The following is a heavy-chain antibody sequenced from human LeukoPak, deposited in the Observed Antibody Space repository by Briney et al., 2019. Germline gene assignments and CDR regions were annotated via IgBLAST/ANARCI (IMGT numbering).Heavy chain of an antibody. J-gene: IGHJ3*02. V-gene: IGHV5-51*01. CDR2: IYPGDSDT. CDR3: ARSCTSTSCYLTDAFDI. CDR1: GYSFTSYW. D-gene: IGHD2-2*01. Sequence: GESLKISCKGSGYSFTSYWIGCVRQMPGKGLEWMGIIYPGDSDTRYSPSFQGQVTISADKSISTAYLQWSSLKASDTAMYYCARSCTSTSCYLTDAFDIWGQGTMVTVSS.